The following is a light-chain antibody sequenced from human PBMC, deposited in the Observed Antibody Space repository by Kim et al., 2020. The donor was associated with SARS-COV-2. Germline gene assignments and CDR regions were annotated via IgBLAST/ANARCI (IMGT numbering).Light chain of an antibody. CDR1: SDDVGGYNW. CDR3: TSYASSGSWV. Sequence: GHSVTLSCAGTSDDVGGYNWVSWYQQHPGKAPQLIIYDVTKRPSGVSDRFSGSKFGNTASLTVSGLQGEDEAVYFCTSYASSGSWVFGGGTQLTVL. CDR2: DVT. V-gene: IGLV2-14*03. J-gene: IGLJ3*02.